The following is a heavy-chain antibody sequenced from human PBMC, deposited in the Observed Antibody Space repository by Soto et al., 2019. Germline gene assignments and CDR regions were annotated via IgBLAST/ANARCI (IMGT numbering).Heavy chain of an antibody. CDR3: AAGYCSSTSCYNPPLGYYYYYGMDV. CDR1: GGTFRSYA. CDR2: IIPIFGTA. Sequence: SGKVSFKASGGTFRSYAISWVRQAPGQGLEWMGGIIPIFGTANYAQKFQGRVTITADESTGTAYMELSSLRSEDTAVYYCAAGYCSSTSCYNPPLGYYYYYGMDVWGQGTTVTVSS. D-gene: IGHD2-2*02. V-gene: IGHV1-69*13. J-gene: IGHJ6*02.